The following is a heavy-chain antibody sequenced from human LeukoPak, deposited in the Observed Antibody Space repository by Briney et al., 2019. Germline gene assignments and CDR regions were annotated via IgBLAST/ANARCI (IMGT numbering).Heavy chain of an antibody. J-gene: IGHJ1*01. V-gene: IGHV4-59*01. Sequence: SETLSLTCTVSGGSISSYYWSWIRQPPGKGLEWIGYIYYSGSTNYNPSLKSRVTVSVDTSKNQFSLKLSSVTAADTAVYYCARGDGYLGYFQHWGQGTLVTVSS. CDR1: GGSISSYY. CDR3: ARGDGYLGYFQH. CDR2: IYYSGST. D-gene: IGHD1-1*01.